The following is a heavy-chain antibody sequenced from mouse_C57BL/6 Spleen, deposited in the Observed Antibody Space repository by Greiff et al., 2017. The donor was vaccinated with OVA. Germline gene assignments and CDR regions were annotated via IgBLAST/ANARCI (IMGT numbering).Heavy chain of an antibody. V-gene: IGHV1-55*01. D-gene: IGHD1-1*01. CDR1: GYTFTSYW. CDR3: ERWGGSGYWFAY. J-gene: IGHJ3*01. Sequence: QVQLQQPGAELVKPGASVKMSCKASGYTFTSYWIPWVKQRPGQGLEWIGSIYPGSGSTNYNEKFKSKATLTVDTSSSTAYMQLSSLTSEDSAVYDCERWGGSGYWFAYWGQGTLVTVSA. CDR2: IYPGSGST.